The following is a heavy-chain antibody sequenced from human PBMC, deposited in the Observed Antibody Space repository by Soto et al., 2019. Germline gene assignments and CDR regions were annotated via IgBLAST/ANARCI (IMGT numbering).Heavy chain of an antibody. V-gene: IGHV1-69*06. Sequence: SVKVSCKASGGTFSSYAISWVRQAPGQGLEWMGGIIPIFGTANYAQKFQDRVTITADKSTSTAYMELSSLRSEDTAVYYCARDSSSWYNWFDTWGQGTLVTVSS. J-gene: IGHJ5*02. D-gene: IGHD6-13*01. CDR3: ARDSSSWYNWFDT. CDR2: IIPIFGTA. CDR1: GGTFSSYA.